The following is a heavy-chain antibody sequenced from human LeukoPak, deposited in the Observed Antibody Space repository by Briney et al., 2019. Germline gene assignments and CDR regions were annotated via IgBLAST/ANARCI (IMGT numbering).Heavy chain of an antibody. CDR1: GFTFNSYA. CDR3: AKDGYYDSSAYYYVRYFDL. J-gene: IGHJ2*01. D-gene: IGHD3-22*01. CDR2: ISGSGDRT. Sequence: GGSLRLSCAASGFTFNSYAMSWVRQAPGKGLDWVSAISGSGDRTFYADSVKGRFTISRDNSKNTLYLQMNSLRAEDTAVYYCAKDGYYDSSAYYYVRYFDLWGRGTLVTVSS. V-gene: IGHV3-23*01.